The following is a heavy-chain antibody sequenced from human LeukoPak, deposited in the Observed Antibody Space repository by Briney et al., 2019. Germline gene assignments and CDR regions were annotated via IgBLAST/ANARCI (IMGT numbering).Heavy chain of an antibody. CDR3: ATLADTNWFDP. J-gene: IGHJ5*02. V-gene: IGHV3-23*01. Sequence: GGSLRLSCAASGFTFSNYAMTWVRQAPGKGLEWVSAISGSGGSTYYADSAKGRFTISRDNSKNTLYLQMNSLRAEDTAVYYCATLADTNWFDPWGQGTLVTVSS. CDR1: GFTFSNYA. CDR2: ISGSGGST.